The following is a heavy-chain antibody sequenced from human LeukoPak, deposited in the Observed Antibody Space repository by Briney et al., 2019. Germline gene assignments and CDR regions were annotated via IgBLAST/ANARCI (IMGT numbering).Heavy chain of an antibody. V-gene: IGHV1-46*01. J-gene: IGHJ4*02. CDR2: ISPSGGST. Sequence: ASVKVSCKAFGYTFTSNYMHWVRQAPGQGPEWMGVISPSGGSTTYAQKFQGRVTLTRDMSTSTDYLELSSLRSEDTAVYYCARRAGAYSHPYDYWGQGTLVTISS. D-gene: IGHD4/OR15-4a*01. CDR3: ARRAGAYSHPYDY. CDR1: GYTFTSNY.